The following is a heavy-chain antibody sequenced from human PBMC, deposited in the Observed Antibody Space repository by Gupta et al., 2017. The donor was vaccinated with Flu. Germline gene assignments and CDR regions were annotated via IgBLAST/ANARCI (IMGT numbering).Heavy chain of an antibody. V-gene: IGHV4-39*01. Sequence: GGTYYWAWSRQPSGKGLQWIGCVFHSGTTYYNPSLKSRVTITVDTSENQFSLKLDSETAEDTAEYYCARRPPFYMDVWGEGTPVTGS. J-gene: IGHJ6*03. CDR2: VFHSGTT. CDR1: GGTYY. CDR3: ARRPPFYMDV.